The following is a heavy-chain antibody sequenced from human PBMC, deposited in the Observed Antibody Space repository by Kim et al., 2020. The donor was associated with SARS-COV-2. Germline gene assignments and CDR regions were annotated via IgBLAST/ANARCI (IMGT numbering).Heavy chain of an antibody. Sequence: GGSLRLSCAASGFTFSSYWMSWVRQAPGKGLEWVANIKQDGSEKYYVDSVKGRFTISRDNAKNSLYLQMNSLRAEDTAVYYCARKPGGWDDSSGYYFIDYYYYGMDVWGQGTTVTVSS. CDR1: GFTFSSYW. J-gene: IGHJ6*02. CDR2: IKQDGSEK. V-gene: IGHV3-7*01. D-gene: IGHD3-22*01. CDR3: ARKPGGWDDSSGYYFIDYYYYGMDV.